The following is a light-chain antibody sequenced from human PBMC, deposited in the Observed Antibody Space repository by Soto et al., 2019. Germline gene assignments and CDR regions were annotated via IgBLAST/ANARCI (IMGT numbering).Light chain of an antibody. CDR2: STS. Sequence: QAVVTQEPSLTVSPGDTVTLTCASTTGAVTSGYSPNWFQQKPGQPPRALIYSTSKKHYWTPARFSGSLLGGKAALTLSGVQPEEEAEYYCLVYYGGEYVFGNGTKVTVX. V-gene: IGLV7-43*01. CDR1: TGAVTSGYS. J-gene: IGLJ1*01. CDR3: LVYYGGEYV.